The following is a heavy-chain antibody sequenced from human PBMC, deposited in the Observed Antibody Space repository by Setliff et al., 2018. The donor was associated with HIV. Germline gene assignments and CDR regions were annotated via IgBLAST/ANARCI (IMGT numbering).Heavy chain of an antibody. Sequence: SETLSLTCTVSGVPISSGLYYWNWIRQPAGKGLEWSGRISSSGSTTYNPSLKSRVSVSIGPSKNQFSLKLSSVTAADTAVYYCARHDADGGGPFFQHWGQGTPVTGSS. CDR1: GVPISSGLYY. J-gene: IGHJ1*01. CDR3: ARHDADGGGPFFQH. V-gene: IGHV4-61*02. D-gene: IGHD3-16*01. CDR2: ISSSGST.